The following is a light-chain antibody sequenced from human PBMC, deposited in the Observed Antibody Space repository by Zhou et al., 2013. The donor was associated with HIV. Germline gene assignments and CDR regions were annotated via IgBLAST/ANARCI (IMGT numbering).Light chain of an antibody. V-gene: IGKV3-11*01. Sequence: EIVLTQSPATLSLSPGKRATLSCRASQSVTSYLAWYQHKPGQAPRLLIYDASNRATGIPARFSGSGSGTDFTLTISSLEPEDFAVYYCQQGAYWPPTTFGQGTTLEI. CDR2: DAS. CDR3: QQGAYWPPTT. J-gene: IGKJ2*01. CDR1: QSVTSY.